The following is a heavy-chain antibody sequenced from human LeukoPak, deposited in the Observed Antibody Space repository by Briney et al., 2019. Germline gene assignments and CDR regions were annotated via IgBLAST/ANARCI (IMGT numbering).Heavy chain of an antibody. D-gene: IGHD2-2*01. CDR2: IFPDDSDT. J-gene: IGHJ4*02. CDR1: GYTFSGDL. Sequence: GEALKISCRGSGYTFSGDLVAWGGQMAGKGRGWMGVIFPDDSDTTYSPSFQGQVTMSADKSISTAYLQWSSLKASDTAMYYCARQNRYCSSTNCYGDLDYWGQGSLVTVSS. V-gene: IGHV5-51*01. CDR3: ARQNRYCSSTNCYGDLDY.